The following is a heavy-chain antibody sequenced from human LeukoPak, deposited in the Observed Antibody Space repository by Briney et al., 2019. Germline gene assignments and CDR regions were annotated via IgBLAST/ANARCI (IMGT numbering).Heavy chain of an antibody. J-gene: IGHJ3*02. CDR2: IYSGGST. CDR1: GFTVSSNY. D-gene: IGHD1-1*01. V-gene: IGHV3-53*04. CDR3: ARETGADAFDI. Sequence: GGSLRLSCAASGFTVSSNYRSWVRQAAGKGLEWVSVIYSGGSTYYAASVKGRLTISRHNSKNTLYLQMNSLRAEATAVYYCARETGADAFDIWGQGTMVTVSS.